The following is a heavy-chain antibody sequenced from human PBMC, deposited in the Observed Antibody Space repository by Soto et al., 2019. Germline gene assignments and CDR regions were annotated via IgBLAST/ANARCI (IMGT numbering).Heavy chain of an antibody. CDR2: ISGSGGST. CDR1: GFTFISYA. Sequence: PGGSLRLSCAASGFTFISYAMSWVRQAPGKGLEWVSGISGSGGSTYYADSVKGRFTISRDNSKNTLYLQMNSLRAEDTAVYYCAKVPLDFWSGYNYWGQGTLVTVSS. V-gene: IGHV3-23*01. D-gene: IGHD3-3*01. J-gene: IGHJ4*02. CDR3: AKVPLDFWSGYNY.